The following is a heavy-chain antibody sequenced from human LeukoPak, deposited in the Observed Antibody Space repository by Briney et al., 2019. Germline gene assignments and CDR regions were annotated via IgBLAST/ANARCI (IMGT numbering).Heavy chain of an antibody. J-gene: IGHJ5*02. CDR3: AREPPTNYYDSSDYYA. CDR1: GYTFTSYY. V-gene: IGHV1-46*01. CDR2: ISPSGDST. Sequence: GASGKVSCKASGYTFTSYYMHWVRQAPGQGLEWMGIISPSGDSTTYAQKFQGRVTLTRDTSTNTVYMALSSLRSEGTAMYYCAREPPTNYYDSSDYYAWGQGTLVTVSS. D-gene: IGHD3-22*01.